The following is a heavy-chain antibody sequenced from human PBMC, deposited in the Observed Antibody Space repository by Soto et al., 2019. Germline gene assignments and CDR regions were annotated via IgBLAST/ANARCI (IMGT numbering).Heavy chain of an antibody. D-gene: IGHD3-22*01. V-gene: IGHV4-61*01. CDR1: GGSVSSGSYY. CDR2: IYYSGST. Sequence: PSETLSLTCTVSGGSVSSGSYYRSWIRQPPGKGLEWIGYIYYSGSTNYNPSLKSRVTISVDTSKNQFSLKLSSVTAADTAVYYCARVMNYYDSSGYFEYWGQGTLVTVSS. J-gene: IGHJ4*02. CDR3: ARVMNYYDSSGYFEY.